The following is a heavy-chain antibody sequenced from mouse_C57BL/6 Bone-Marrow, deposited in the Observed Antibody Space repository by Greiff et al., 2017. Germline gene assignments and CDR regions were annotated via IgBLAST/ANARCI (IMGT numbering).Heavy chain of an antibody. J-gene: IGHJ2*01. CDR1: GFNIKDYY. CDR3: TRSLIYYGTNY. D-gene: IGHD1-1*01. V-gene: IGHV14-2*01. Sequence: VQLQQSGAELVKPGASVKLSCTASGFNIKDYYIHWVKQRTEQGLEWIGRIDPEDGETKYAPKFQDKATITADTSSNTAYLQLSSLPSEDTAVYDCTRSLIYYGTNYWGQGTTLTVSS. CDR2: IDPEDGET.